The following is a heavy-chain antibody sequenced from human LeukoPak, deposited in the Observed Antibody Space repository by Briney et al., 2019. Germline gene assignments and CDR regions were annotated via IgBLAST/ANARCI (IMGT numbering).Heavy chain of an antibody. CDR2: IRYDGSNK. Sequence: GGSPRLSCATSGFTFSSYGMHWVRQAPGKGLEWVAFIRYDGSNKYYADSVKGRFTISRDNSKNTLYLQMNSLRAEDTAVYYCAKDFSVYYYDSRVLDYWGQGTLVTVSS. D-gene: IGHD3-22*01. CDR1: GFTFSSYG. V-gene: IGHV3-30*02. J-gene: IGHJ4*02. CDR3: AKDFSVYYYDSRVLDY.